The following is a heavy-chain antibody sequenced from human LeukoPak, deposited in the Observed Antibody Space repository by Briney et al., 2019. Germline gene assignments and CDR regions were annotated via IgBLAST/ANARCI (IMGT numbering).Heavy chain of an antibody. J-gene: IGHJ4*02. V-gene: IGHV3-21*05. CDR2: ISSSSSYT. CDR1: GFTFSSYA. D-gene: IGHD3-22*01. CDR3: ARARNRGWLLKMYYFDY. Sequence: PGGSLRLSCAASGFTFSSYAMSWVRQAPGKGLEWVAYISSSSSYTNNADSVKGRFTISRDNAKNSLYLQMNSLRAEDTAVYYCARARNRGWLLKMYYFDYWGQGTLVTVSS.